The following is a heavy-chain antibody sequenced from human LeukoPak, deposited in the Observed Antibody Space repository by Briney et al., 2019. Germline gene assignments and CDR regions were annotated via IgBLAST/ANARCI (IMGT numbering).Heavy chain of an antibody. CDR2: VFSRGTT. CDR1: GASMNNYY. V-gene: IGHV4-59*08. Sequence: SDTLSLTCTVSGASMNNYYWSWIRQSPEKGLEWLGFVFSRGTTNLNPSFKSRLIMSINTSKNQFSLRLSSVTAADTAVYFCARSWAAKWELPGQFDSWGQGRLVSVSS. J-gene: IGHJ4*02. CDR3: ARSWAAKWELPGQFDS. D-gene: IGHD1-26*01.